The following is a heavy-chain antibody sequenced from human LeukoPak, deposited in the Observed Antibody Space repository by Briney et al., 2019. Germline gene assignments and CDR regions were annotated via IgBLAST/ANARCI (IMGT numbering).Heavy chain of an antibody. CDR1: GGTFSSYA. V-gene: IGHV1-69*04. J-gene: IGHJ6*02. Sequence: EASVKVSCKASGGTFSSYAISWVRQAPGQGLEWMGRIIPILGIANYAQKFQGRVTITADKSTSTAYMELSSLRSEDTAVYYCARVTIFGVVPLGRDYYGMDVWGQGTTVTVSS. CDR3: ARVTIFGVVPLGRDYYGMDV. D-gene: IGHD3-3*01. CDR2: IIPILGIA.